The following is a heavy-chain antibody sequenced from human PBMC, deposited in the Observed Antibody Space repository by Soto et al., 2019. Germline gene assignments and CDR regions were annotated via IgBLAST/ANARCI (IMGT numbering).Heavy chain of an antibody. Sequence: PGGSLRLSCAASGFTFSSYAMHWVRQAPGKGLEWVAVISYDGSNKYYADSVKGRFTISRDNSKNTLYLQMNSLRAEDTAVYYCAKGTAAGTGRYYYYYGMDVWGQGTTVTVSS. CDR3: AKGTAAGTGRYYYYYGMDV. CDR2: ISYDGSNK. CDR1: GFTFSSYA. D-gene: IGHD6-13*01. V-gene: IGHV3-30-3*01. J-gene: IGHJ6*02.